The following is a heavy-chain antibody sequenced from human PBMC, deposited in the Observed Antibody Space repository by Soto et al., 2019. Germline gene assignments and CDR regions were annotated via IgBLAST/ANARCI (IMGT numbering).Heavy chain of an antibody. V-gene: IGHV1-18*01. CDR2: ISAYNGNT. CDR1: GYTFPSYG. CDR3: TRDWYHTIDY. Sequence: SVEVSCKGSGYTFPSYGISWVRQAPGQGLGWMGWISAYNGNTNYAQKLQGRVTMTTDTSTSTAYMELRSLRSDDTAVYYCTRDWYHTIDYWGQGTPVTVAS. D-gene: IGHD1-20*01. J-gene: IGHJ4*02.